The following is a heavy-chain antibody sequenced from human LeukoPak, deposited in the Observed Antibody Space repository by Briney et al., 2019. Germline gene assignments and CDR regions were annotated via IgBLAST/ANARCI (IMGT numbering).Heavy chain of an antibody. Sequence: PGESLKISCKGSGYSFSDYWIGWVRQMPGKGLEWMGIIYPGDSDTRYSPSFQGQVTISADKSISTAYLQWSSLKASDTAMYYCARSVVPAAIRRNWFDPWGQGTLVTVSS. CDR2: IYPGDSDT. V-gene: IGHV5-51*01. CDR3: ARSVVPAAIRRNWFDP. D-gene: IGHD2-2*02. CDR1: GYSFSDYW. J-gene: IGHJ5*02.